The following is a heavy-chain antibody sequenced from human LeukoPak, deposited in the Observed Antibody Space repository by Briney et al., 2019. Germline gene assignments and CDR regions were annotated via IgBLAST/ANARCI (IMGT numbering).Heavy chain of an antibody. CDR2: INHSGTT. Sequence: PSETLSLTCEVHGGSFSGSYWSWIRQPPGKGLEWIGEINHSGTTYYNPSLKSRVTISVDTSKNQFSVKLTSVTAADTAVYYCARADRYCSSTSCSYHQPWDDAFDIWGQGTMVTVSS. CDR1: GGSFSGSY. J-gene: IGHJ3*02. CDR3: ARADRYCSSTSCSYHQPWDDAFDI. D-gene: IGHD2-2*01. V-gene: IGHV4-34*01.